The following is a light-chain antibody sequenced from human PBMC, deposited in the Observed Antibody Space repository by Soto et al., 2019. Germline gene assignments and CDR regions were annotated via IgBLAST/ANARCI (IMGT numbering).Light chain of an antibody. Sequence: EIVLTQSPGTLSLSPGERATLSCKASQTVSSNYFAWYQQKTGQAPRLLIYGASSRATGIPDRFSGSGSGTDFILTISRLEPEDFALYYCQQYGSAPPLTFGGGTKVDIK. CDR1: QTVSSNY. J-gene: IGKJ4*01. CDR3: QQYGSAPPLT. V-gene: IGKV3-20*01. CDR2: GAS.